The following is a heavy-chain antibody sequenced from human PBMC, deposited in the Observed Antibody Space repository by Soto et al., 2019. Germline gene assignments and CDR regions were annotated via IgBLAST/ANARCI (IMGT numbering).Heavy chain of an antibody. CDR1: GGTFSSYA. D-gene: IGHD5-18*01. CDR2: IIPIFGTA. V-gene: IGHV1-69*13. Sequence: GVSVKVSCKASGGTFSSYAISWVRQAPGQGLEWMGGIIPIFGTANYAQKFQGRVTITADESTSTAYMELGSLRSEDAAVYYCARDGDTAMVDYYYYGMDVWGQGTTVTVSS. J-gene: IGHJ6*02. CDR3: ARDGDTAMVDYYYYGMDV.